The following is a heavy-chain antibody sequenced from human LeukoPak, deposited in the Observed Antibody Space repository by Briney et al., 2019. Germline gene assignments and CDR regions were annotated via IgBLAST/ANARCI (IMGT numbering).Heavy chain of an antibody. CDR1: GGSISSYC. CDR2: IYTNGST. CDR3: ARVPPRRYFDY. V-gene: IGHV4-4*07. J-gene: IGHJ4*02. Sequence: SETLSLTCTVSGGSISSYCWSWIRQPAGKGLEWIGRIYTNGSTNYNPSLKSRVTISLDASTNQFSLQLRSITAADTAVSYYARVPPRRYFDYWGQGTLVTVSS.